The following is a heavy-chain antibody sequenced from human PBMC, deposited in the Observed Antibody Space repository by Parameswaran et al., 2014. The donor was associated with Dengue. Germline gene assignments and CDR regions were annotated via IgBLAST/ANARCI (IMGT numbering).Heavy chain of an antibody. D-gene: IGHD2-2*02. CDR2: ISAYNGNT. Sequence: SWVRQAPGQGLEWMGWISAYNGNTNYAQKLQGRVTMTTDTSTSTAYMELRSLRSDDTAVYYCARDQGLHLVVPAAIYDYWGQGTLVTVSS. V-gene: IGHV1-18*01. J-gene: IGHJ4*02. CDR3: ARDQGLHLVVPAAIYDY.